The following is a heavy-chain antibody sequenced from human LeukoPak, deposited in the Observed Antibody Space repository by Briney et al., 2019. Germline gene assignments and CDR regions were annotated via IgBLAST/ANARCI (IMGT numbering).Heavy chain of an antibody. Sequence: SVTLSLTCTVSGGSISSSSYYWGWIRQPPGKGLEWIGSIYYSGSTYYNPSLKSRVTISVDTSKNQFSLKLSSVTDADTAVYYCARDWRDIVVVPAAISGRGNNWFDPWGQGTLVTVSS. D-gene: IGHD2-2*02. CDR2: IYYSGST. V-gene: IGHV4-39*07. J-gene: IGHJ5*02. CDR3: ARDWRDIVVVPAAISGRGNNWFDP. CDR1: GGSISSSSYY.